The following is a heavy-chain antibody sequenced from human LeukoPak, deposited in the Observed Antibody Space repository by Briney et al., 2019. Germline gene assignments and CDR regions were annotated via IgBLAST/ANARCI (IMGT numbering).Heavy chain of an antibody. V-gene: IGHV4-34*01. CDR1: GRSGSFNDYY. CDR2: INHSGGT. Sequence: PSETLSLTCAVYGRSGSFNDYYWNWIRQSPGKGLEWIGEINHSGGTHYHPSLKSRVTISVDTSKNQFSLRLRSVTAAYTAVYYCASLMTTVTYDVLDIWGQGTIVTVSS. CDR3: ASLMTTVTYDVLDI. D-gene: IGHD4-17*01. J-gene: IGHJ3*02.